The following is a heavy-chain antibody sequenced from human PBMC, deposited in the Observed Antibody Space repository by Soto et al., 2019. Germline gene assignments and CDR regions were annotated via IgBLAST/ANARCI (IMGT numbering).Heavy chain of an antibody. CDR3: ARDLAYIREY. D-gene: IGHD3-10*01. CDR1: GYIFTRYG. CDR2: ISTAHADI. Sequence: ASVKVSCKASGYIFTRYGISGVRQAPGQGLEWMGWISTAHADIGYAQKFQGRVTMTTDTSTSTAFMELRSLRSDDTAVYYCARDLAYIREYWGQGTQVTVSP. V-gene: IGHV1-18*01. J-gene: IGHJ4*02.